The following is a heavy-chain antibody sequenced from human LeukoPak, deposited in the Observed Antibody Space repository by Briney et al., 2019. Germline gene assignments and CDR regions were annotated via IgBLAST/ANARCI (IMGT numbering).Heavy chain of an antibody. CDR1: GFTVSSNY. Sequence: QPGGSLRLSCAASGFTVSSNYMSWVRQAPGKGLEWVSVIYSGGSTYYADSVKGRFTISRDNSKNTLYLQMNSLRAEDTAVYYCARGLGYYDSHPGWFDPWGQGTLVTVSS. CDR3: ARGLGYYDSHPGWFDP. J-gene: IGHJ5*02. V-gene: IGHV3-53*01. CDR2: IYSGGST. D-gene: IGHD3-22*01.